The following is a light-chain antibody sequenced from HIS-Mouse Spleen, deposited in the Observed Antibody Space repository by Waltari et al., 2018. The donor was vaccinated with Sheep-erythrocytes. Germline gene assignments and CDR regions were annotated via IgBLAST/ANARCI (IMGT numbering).Light chain of an antibody. CDR1: SSDVGCYNY. Sequence: QSALTQPRSVSGPPGQSVTIPCTGTSSDVGCYNYVSWYQQHPGKAPKLMLYDVSKRPSGVPDRFSGSKSGNTASLTISGLQAEDEADYYCCSYAGSYNHVFATGTKVTVL. V-gene: IGLV2-11*01. CDR3: CSYAGSYNHV. J-gene: IGLJ1*01. CDR2: DVS.